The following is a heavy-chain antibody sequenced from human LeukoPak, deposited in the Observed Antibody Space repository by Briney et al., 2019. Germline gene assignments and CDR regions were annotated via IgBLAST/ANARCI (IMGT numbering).Heavy chain of an antibody. V-gene: IGHV4-34*01. CDR3: ASSDVRGY. J-gene: IGHJ4*02. CDR2: INHSGST. CDR1: GGSFSGYY. D-gene: IGHD3-10*01. Sequence: PSETLSLTCAVYGGSFSGYYWSWIRQPPGKGLEWVGEINHSGSTNYNPSLKSRVTISVDTSKNQFSLKLSSVTAADTAVYYCASSDVRGYWGQGTLVTVSS.